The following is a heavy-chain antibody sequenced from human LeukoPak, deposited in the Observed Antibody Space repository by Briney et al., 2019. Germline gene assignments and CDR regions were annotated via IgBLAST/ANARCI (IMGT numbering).Heavy chain of an antibody. J-gene: IGHJ3*02. CDR3: AKHSSGWYGDAFDI. CDR1: GFTFSSYN. Sequence: GGSLRLSCTASGFTFSSYNMNWVRQAPGKGLEWVSAISGSGGSTNFADSVKGRFTISRDNSKNTLYLQMNSLRAEDTALYYCAKHSSGWYGDAFDIWGHGTMVAVSS. CDR2: ISGSGGST. V-gene: IGHV3-23*01. D-gene: IGHD6-19*01.